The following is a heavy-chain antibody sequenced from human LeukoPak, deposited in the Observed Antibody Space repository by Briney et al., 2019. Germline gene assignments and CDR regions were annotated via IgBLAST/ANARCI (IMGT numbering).Heavy chain of an antibody. CDR1: GYTLTELS. D-gene: IGHD3-22*01. CDR3: ATGPDYYDSSGYWY. V-gene: IGHV1-24*01. CDR2: FDPEDGET. J-gene: IGHJ4*02. Sequence: ASVKVSCKVSGYTLTELSMHWVRQAPGKGLEWMGGFDPEDGETIYAQKFQGRVTMTEDTSTDTAYMELSSLRSEDTAVYYCATGPDYYDSSGYWYWGQGTLVTVSS.